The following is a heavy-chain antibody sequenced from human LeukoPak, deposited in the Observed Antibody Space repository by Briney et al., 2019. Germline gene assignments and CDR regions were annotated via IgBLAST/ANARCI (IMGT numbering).Heavy chain of an antibody. J-gene: IGHJ4*02. CDR1: GYTFTSYA. Sequence: GASVKVSCKASGYTFTSYAMHWVRQAPGQRLEWMGWINAGNGNTKYSQKFQGRVTITRDTSASTAYMELSSLRSEDTAVYYCARVSDDSGWNFDYWGQGTLVTVSS. CDR3: ARVSDDSGWNFDY. V-gene: IGHV1-3*01. CDR2: INAGNGNT. D-gene: IGHD6-19*01.